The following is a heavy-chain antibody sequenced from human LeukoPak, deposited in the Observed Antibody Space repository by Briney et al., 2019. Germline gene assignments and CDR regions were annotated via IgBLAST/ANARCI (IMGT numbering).Heavy chain of an antibody. CDR1: AFTFSTYG. Sequence: GGSLRLSCAASAFTFSTYGMHWVRQAPGKGLEWVGVISYDGSNKYYGDSAKGRFTITRDNSKNTLYVQMNSLRVEDTAVYYCARNPGRTLVVVTAVDYWGQGTLVTVSS. CDR3: ARNPGRTLVVVTAVDY. J-gene: IGHJ4*02. V-gene: IGHV3-30*03. CDR2: ISYDGSNK. D-gene: IGHD2-21*02.